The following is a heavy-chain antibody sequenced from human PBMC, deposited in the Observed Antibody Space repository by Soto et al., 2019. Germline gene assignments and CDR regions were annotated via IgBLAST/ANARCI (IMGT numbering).Heavy chain of an antibody. D-gene: IGHD3-22*01. J-gene: IGHJ4*02. CDR2: ISGSGGST. Sequence: EVQLLESGGGLVQPGGSLRLSCAASGFTFSSYAMSWVRQAPGKGLEWVSAISGSGGSTYYADSVKGRFTISRDNSKKKLDLQMNNLRAEDTAVYYCAKIGDMIVVVNAFDYWGQGTLVTVSS. V-gene: IGHV3-23*01. CDR1: GFTFSSYA. CDR3: AKIGDMIVVVNAFDY.